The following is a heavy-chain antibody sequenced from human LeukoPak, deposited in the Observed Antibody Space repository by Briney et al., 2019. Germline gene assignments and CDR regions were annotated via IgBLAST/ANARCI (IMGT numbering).Heavy chain of an antibody. D-gene: IGHD1-26*01. CDR3: ARALVGAPRPNDAFDL. V-gene: IGHV1-46*01. J-gene: IGHJ3*01. CDR2: INPSGGST. Sequence: ASVSVSCTASGYTFTRYYMHWVRQAPGQGLERMGVINPSGGSTSYAQKFQGRVTMTRDTSTSTVYMELSSLRSEDTAVYYCARALVGAPRPNDAFDLWGQGTMVTVSS. CDR1: GYTFTRYY.